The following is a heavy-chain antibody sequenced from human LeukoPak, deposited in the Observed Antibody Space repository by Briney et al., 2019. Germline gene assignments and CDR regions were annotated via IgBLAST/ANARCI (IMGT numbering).Heavy chain of an antibody. CDR1: GFTFRSYS. Sequence: AGGSLRLSCAASGFTFRSYSMNWVRQAPGKGLEWVSAIDPSSTYIYYADSVKGRFTISRGNAENSLYLQMNSLRVEDTAVYYCARAPTVLVGYCSSSSCQADYWGQGTLVTVSS. J-gene: IGHJ4*02. CDR3: ARAPTVLVGYCSSSSCQADY. D-gene: IGHD2-2*01. CDR2: IDPSSTYI. V-gene: IGHV3-21*01.